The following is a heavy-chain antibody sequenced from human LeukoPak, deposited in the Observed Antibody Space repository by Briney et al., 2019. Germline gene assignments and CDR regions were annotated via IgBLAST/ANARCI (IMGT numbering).Heavy chain of an antibody. CDR3: ARGYCSSTSCQYYFDY. J-gene: IGHJ4*02. V-gene: IGHV1-3*01. D-gene: IGHD2-2*01. CDR1: GYTCTNYA. CDR2: INAGNGDT. Sequence: ASVKVSCKASGYTCTNYALHWVRQAPGQRVEWMGWINAGNGDTKYSQKFQGRVTITRDTSANTAYMELSSLRSEDTAVYHCARGYCSSTSCQYYFDYWGQGTLVTVSS.